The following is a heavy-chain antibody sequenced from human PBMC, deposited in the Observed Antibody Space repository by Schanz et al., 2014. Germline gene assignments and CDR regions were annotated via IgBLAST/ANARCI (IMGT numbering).Heavy chain of an antibody. CDR1: GFTFNSYA. CDR2: LSGSGGST. CDR3: AKGMGYCSGGTCYDYYYYGLDV. D-gene: IGHD2-15*01. J-gene: IGHJ6*02. V-gene: IGHV3-23*04. Sequence: VQLVESGGGLVQPGGSLRLSCAASGFTFNSYAMTWVRQAPGKGLEWVSALSGSGGSTYYADSVKGRFTISRDNSENTLYLQMNSLSADDTAVFYCAKGMGYCSGGTCYDYYYYGLDVWGQGTTVTVSS.